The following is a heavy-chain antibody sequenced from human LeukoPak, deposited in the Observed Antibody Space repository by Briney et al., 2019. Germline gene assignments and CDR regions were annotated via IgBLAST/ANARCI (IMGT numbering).Heavy chain of an antibody. CDR1: GYTFTSYG. CDR3: ARGRQGFVVVPAAIEGWFDP. D-gene: IGHD2-2*01. J-gene: IGHJ5*02. CDR2: IIPIFGTA. V-gene: IGHV1-69*13. Sequence: ASVKVSCKASGYTFTSYGISWVRQAPGQGLEWMGGIIPIFGTANYAQKFQGRVTITADESTSTAYMELSSLRSEDTAVYYCARGRQGFVVVPAAIEGWFDPWGQGTLVTVSS.